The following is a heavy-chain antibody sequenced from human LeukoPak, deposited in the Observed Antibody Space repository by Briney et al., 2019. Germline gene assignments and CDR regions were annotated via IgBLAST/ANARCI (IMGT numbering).Heavy chain of an antibody. Sequence: TGESLKISCKGSGYSFTSYWIGWVRQMPGKGLKWMGIIYPGDSDARYSPSFQGQVTISADKSISTAYLQWSSLKASDTAMYYCARLPRYEVDTAMLNPFDYWGQGTLVTVSS. D-gene: IGHD5-18*01. V-gene: IGHV5-51*01. CDR3: ARLPRYEVDTAMLNPFDY. CDR2: IYPGDSDA. CDR1: GYSFTSYW. J-gene: IGHJ4*02.